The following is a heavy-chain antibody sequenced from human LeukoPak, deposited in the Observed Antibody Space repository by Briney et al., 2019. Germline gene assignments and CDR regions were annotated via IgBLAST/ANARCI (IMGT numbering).Heavy chain of an antibody. J-gene: IGHJ4*02. CDR3: ARAEDYGGKLFPDY. D-gene: IGHD4-23*01. CDR2: INPNSGGT. CDR1: GYTFTGYY. V-gene: IGHV1-2*06. Sequence: ASVKVSCKASGYTFTGYYMHWVRQAPGQGLEWMGRINPNSGGTNYAQKFQGRVTMTRDTSISTAYMELSRLRSDDTAVYYCARAEDYGGKLFPDYWGQGTLVTVSS.